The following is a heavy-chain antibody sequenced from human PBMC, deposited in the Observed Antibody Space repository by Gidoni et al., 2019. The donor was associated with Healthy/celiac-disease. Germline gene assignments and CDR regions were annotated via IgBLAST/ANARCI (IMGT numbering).Heavy chain of an antibody. CDR1: GFTFSSDA. CDR3: AKRYCSSTSCYTPYYYYYGMDV. Sequence: LRLSCAASGFTFSSDAMSWVRQAPGKGLEWVSAISGSGGSTYYADSVKGRFTISRDNSKNTLYLQMNSLRAEDTAVYYCAKRYCSSTSCYTPYYYYYGMDVWGQGTTVTVSS. V-gene: IGHV3-23*01. D-gene: IGHD2-2*02. CDR2: ISGSGGST. J-gene: IGHJ6*02.